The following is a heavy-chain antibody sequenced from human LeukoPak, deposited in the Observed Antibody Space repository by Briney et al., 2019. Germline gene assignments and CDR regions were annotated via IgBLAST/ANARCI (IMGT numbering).Heavy chain of an antibody. CDR3: AKSGGDTDYFDY. CDR1: GGSISRTSTY. J-gene: IGHJ4*02. V-gene: IGHV4-39*01. CDR2: IYFSGRT. Sequence: SETLSLTCTVSGGSISRTSTYWGWIRQPPGKGLEYIGNIYFSGRTYHNPSLKSRVTISVDTSQNQFSLKLTSVTAADSSVYFCAKSGGDTDYFDYWGQGTLVTVSS. D-gene: IGHD4-17*01.